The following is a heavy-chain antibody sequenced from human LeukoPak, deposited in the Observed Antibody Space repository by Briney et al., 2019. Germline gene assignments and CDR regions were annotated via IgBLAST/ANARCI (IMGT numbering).Heavy chain of an antibody. J-gene: IGHJ6*03. CDR1: GGSISSGSYY. V-gene: IGHV4-61*02. Sequence: SQTLSLTCTVSGGSISSGSYYWSWIRQPAGKGLEWIGRIYTSGSTNYSPSLKSRVTISVDTSKNQFSLKLSSVTAADTAVYYCARAASYYYGSGSYYKDYYYYYMDAWGKGTTVTVSS. CDR2: IYTSGST. CDR3: ARAASYYYGSGSYYKDYYYYYMDA. D-gene: IGHD3-10*01.